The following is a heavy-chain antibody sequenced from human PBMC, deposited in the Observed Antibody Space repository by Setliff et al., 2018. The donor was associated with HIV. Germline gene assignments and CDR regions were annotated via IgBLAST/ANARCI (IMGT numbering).Heavy chain of an antibody. J-gene: IGHJ4*02. Sequence: ASVKVSCKASGYSFTTSGVSWVRQAPGQGLEWMGWINIRSGNTNYAQNFQGRVTMTTDTSTSTAYMGLRSLRSDDTAVYYCAGDEPKNTEAAPAYWGQGTLVTVSS. CDR1: GYSFTTSG. CDR3: AGDEPKNTEAAPAY. V-gene: IGHV1-18*01. CDR2: INIRSGNT. D-gene: IGHD6-6*01.